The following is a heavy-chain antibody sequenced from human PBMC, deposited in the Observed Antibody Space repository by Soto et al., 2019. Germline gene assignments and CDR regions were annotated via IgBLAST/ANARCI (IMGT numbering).Heavy chain of an antibody. D-gene: IGHD2-21*02. CDR2: IIPILDIA. CDR1: GGTFSSYT. V-gene: IGHV1-69*02. CDR3: AAESLVVVTAIRGSYFDY. J-gene: IGHJ4*02. Sequence: QVQLVQSGAEVRKPGSSVKVSCKASGGTFSSYTISWVRQAPGQGLEWMGRIIPILDIADYAQKFEGRVTVTADKSTSTAYMELSSLRSEDTAVYYCAAESLVVVTAIRGSYFDYGGQGTLVTVSS.